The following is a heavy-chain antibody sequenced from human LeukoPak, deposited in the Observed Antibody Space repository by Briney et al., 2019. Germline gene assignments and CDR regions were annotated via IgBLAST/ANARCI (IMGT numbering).Heavy chain of an antibody. V-gene: IGHV4-39*07. CDR2: IPYSGGT. CDR3: ARDKRVAVAGTYIYYYYMDV. CDR1: GGSISSSSYY. J-gene: IGHJ6*03. Sequence: PSETLSLTCTVSGGSISSSSYYWGWIRQPPGRGLEWIGSIPYSGGTHYNPSLKSPVTIYVDTSKNQFSLKLSSVTAADTAVYYCARDKRVAVAGTYIYYYYMDVWGNGTTVTISS. D-gene: IGHD6-19*01.